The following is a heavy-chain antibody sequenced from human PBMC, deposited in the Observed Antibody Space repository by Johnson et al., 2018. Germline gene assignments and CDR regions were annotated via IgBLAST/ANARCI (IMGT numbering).Heavy chain of an antibody. CDR1: GFTFSSYA. CDR2: LSGGGGST. D-gene: IGHD4-17*01. J-gene: IGHJ1*01. Sequence: VQLVQSGGGLVQPGGSLRLSCAASGFTFSSYAMSWVRQAPGKGLEWVSALSGGGGSTYYADSVKGRFTISRDNSKNTLYLQMNSLRAEDTAVYYCAKAPGYGDYDPAEDFQHWGQGTLVTVSS. V-gene: IGHV3-23*04. CDR3: AKAPGYGDYDPAEDFQH.